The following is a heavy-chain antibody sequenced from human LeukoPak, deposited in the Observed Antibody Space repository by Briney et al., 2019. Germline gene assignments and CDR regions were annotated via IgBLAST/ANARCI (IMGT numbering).Heavy chain of an antibody. CDR2: INPNSGGT. J-gene: IGHJ6*02. Sequence: VASVTVSCKASGYTFTGYYMHWVRQAPGQGLEWMGWINPNSGGTNYAQKLQGRVTMTRDTSISTAYMELSRLRSDDTAVYYCARDEGQWLGGYYYGMYVWGQGTTVTVSS. CDR1: GYTFTGYY. V-gene: IGHV1-2*02. CDR3: ARDEGQWLGGYYYGMYV. D-gene: IGHD6-19*01.